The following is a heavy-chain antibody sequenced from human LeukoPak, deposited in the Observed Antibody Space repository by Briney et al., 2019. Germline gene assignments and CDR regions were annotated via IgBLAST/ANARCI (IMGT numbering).Heavy chain of an antibody. CDR3: AREQHILYYCSGGSCYYYYYMDV. CDR2: IYHSGST. Sequence: PSETLSLTCAVYGGSFSGYYWSWIRQPPGKGLEWIGEIYHSGSTNYNPSLKSRVTISVDTSKNQFSLKLSSVTAADTAVYYCAREQHILYYCSGGSCYYYYYMDVWGKGTTVTVSS. V-gene: IGHV4-34*01. D-gene: IGHD2-15*01. CDR1: GGSFSGYY. J-gene: IGHJ6*03.